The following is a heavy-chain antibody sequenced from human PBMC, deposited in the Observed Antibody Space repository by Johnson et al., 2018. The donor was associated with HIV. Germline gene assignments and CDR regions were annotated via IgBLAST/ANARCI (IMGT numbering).Heavy chain of an antibody. D-gene: IGHD2-15*01. CDR3: AKEDCSAVLCSDDAFHI. J-gene: IGHJ3*02. V-gene: IGHV3-7*01. Sequence: VQLVESGGGLVQSGGSLGLSCAATGFTFSIYWMAWVRQAPGKGLEWVANINQDGSEKYYVDSVKGRFTVSRDSSKTTLYLQMKSLRPEDTAVYFCAKEDCSAVLCSDDAFHIWGQGTMVTLSS. CDR1: GFTFSIYW. CDR2: INQDGSEK.